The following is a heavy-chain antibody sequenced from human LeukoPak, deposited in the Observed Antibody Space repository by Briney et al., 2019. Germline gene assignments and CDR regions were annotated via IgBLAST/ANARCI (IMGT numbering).Heavy chain of an antibody. J-gene: IGHJ4*02. CDR2: IYYWGST. D-gene: IGHD3-3*01. CDR3: ARETSDFWSGYYFGHFDY. V-gene: IGHV4-59*01. CDR1: GGSISSYY. Sequence: SETLSLTCTVSGGSISSYYWSWLRQPPGKGLEWIGYIYYWGSTNYNPSLKTRVTISVDTSKNQSSLTLSSVTAADTAVYSCARETSDFWSGYYFGHFDYWGQGTLVTVSS.